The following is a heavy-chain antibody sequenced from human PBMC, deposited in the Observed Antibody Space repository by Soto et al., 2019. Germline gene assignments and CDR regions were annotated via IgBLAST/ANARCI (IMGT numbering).Heavy chain of an antibody. CDR1: GGSISSSNYY. D-gene: IGHD2-15*01. CDR3: ARAEYWSGGSCYWAFDY. CDR2: IYYSGST. J-gene: IGHJ4*02. Sequence: QVQLQESGPGLVKPSETLSLTCTVSGGSISSSNYYWNWIRQPPGKGLEWIGYIYYSGSTYYNPSLKRRVTIPMAASKNQFSLKLSSMTAADTAVYYCARAEYWSGGSCYWAFDYWVQGTLVPVSS. V-gene: IGHV4-30-4*01.